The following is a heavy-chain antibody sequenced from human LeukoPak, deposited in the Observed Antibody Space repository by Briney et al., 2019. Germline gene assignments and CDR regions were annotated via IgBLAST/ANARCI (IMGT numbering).Heavy chain of an antibody. CDR3: TRLNSRGSDYNYVDD. D-gene: IGHD5-24*01. J-gene: IGHJ4*02. V-gene: IGHV5-51*01. CDR1: GSRFTNYH. CDR2: IYRADSDT. Sequence: GESLKTPCKCPGSRFTNYHIAWARQIPRKGMAWIGIIYRADSDTRYRPTFRGQVTISVDKSINTAYLKWRSLKDSDTAMYYCTRLNSRGSDYNYVDDWGQGTLVTVSS.